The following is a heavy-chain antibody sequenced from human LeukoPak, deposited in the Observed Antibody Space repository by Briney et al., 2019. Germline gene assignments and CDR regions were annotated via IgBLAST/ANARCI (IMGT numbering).Heavy chain of an antibody. CDR1: GFTFSTYA. CDR3: ARPNYYDGSAFYYYFYGMDV. D-gene: IGHD3-22*01. Sequence: PGGSLRLSCAASGFTFSTYAMHWVRQAPGKGLEWVAVISYGGSNKYYADSVKGRFTISRDNSKNMLYLEMNSLGADDTAVYYCARPNYYDGSAFYYYFYGMDVWGPGTTVTVSS. J-gene: IGHJ6*02. V-gene: IGHV3-30-3*01. CDR2: ISYGGSNK.